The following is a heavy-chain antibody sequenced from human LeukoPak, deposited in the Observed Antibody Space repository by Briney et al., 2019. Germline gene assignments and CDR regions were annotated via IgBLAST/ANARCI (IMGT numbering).Heavy chain of an antibody. CDR2: ISSDGSNK. Sequence: PGRSLRLSCAASGFTFNSYGIHWVRQAPGKGLEWVAIISSDGSNKWYGDSVKGRFTISTDNSKNTLYLQMNSLRAEDTAVYYCASQTPRRLPIAVADYFDYWGQGTLVTVSS. CDR3: ASQTPRRLPIAVADYFDY. V-gene: IGHV3-30*03. J-gene: IGHJ4*02. D-gene: IGHD6-19*01. CDR1: GFTFNSYG.